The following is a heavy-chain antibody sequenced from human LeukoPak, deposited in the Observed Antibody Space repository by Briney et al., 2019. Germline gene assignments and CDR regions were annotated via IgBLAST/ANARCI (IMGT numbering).Heavy chain of an antibody. J-gene: IGHJ3*02. Sequence: SGTLSLTCAVSGGSISSSNWWSWVRQPPGKGLEWIGEIYHSGSTNYNPSLKSRVTISVDKSKNQFSLKLSSVTAADTAVYYCARTRDSSGWYGLNAFDIWGQGTMVTVSS. CDR3: ARTRDSSGWYGLNAFDI. CDR2: IYHSGST. D-gene: IGHD6-19*01. CDR1: GGSISSSNW. V-gene: IGHV4-4*02.